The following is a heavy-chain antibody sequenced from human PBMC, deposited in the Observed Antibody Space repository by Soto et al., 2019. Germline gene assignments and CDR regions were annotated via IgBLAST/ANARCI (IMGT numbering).Heavy chain of an antibody. Sequence: GGSLRLSCSASGLTFTNYWLSWVRQAPGKGLEWVANINPDGSEKSYVESVRGRFTTSRDDAKNSLYLQMNSLRAEDTAVYYCARNFRQDWGQGALVTVSS. V-gene: IGHV3-7*01. J-gene: IGHJ4*02. CDR1: GLTFTNYW. D-gene: IGHD3-10*01. CDR2: INPDGSEK. CDR3: ARNFRQD.